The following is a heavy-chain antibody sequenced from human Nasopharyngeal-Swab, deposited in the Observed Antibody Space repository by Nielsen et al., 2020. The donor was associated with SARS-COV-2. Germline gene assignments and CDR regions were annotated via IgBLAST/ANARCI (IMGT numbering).Heavy chain of an antibody. CDR1: GFTFSSYG. Sequence: GRSLKISCAASGFTFSSYGMHWVRQAPGKGLEWVAVIWYDGSNKYYADSVKGRFTISRDNSKNTLYLQMNSLRAEDTAVYYCAAVGRGAVAAYYWGQGTLITVSS. V-gene: IGHV3-33*01. J-gene: IGHJ4*02. D-gene: IGHD6-19*01. CDR3: AAVGRGAVAAYY. CDR2: IWYDGSNK.